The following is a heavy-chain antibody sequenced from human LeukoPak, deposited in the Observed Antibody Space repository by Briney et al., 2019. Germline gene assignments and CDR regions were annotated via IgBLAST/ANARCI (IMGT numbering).Heavy chain of an antibody. D-gene: IGHD3-22*01. CDR1: GYTFTGYY. CDR3: ARGYYDSSGYYYYFDY. CDR2: INPNSGGT. Sequence: GASVKVSCKASGYTFTGYYMHWVRQAPGQGLEWMGWINPNSGGTNYAQKFQGRVTMTRDTSISTAYMELSRLRSDDTAVYYRARGYYDSSGYYYYFDYWGQGTLVTVSS. V-gene: IGHV1-2*02. J-gene: IGHJ4*02.